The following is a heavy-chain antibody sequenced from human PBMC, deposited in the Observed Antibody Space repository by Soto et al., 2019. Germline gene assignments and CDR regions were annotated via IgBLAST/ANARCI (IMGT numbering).Heavy chain of an antibody. Sequence: GGSLRLSCAASGFTFSSYAMSWVRQAPGKGLEWVSAISGSGGSTYYADSVKGRFTISRDNSKNTLYLQMNSLRAEDTAVYYCAKAGYPVAGTRSLPGYYYYGMDVWGQGTTVTVSS. V-gene: IGHV3-23*01. J-gene: IGHJ6*02. CDR3: AKAGYPVAGTRSLPGYYYYGMDV. CDR1: GFTFSSYA. D-gene: IGHD6-19*01. CDR2: ISGSGGST.